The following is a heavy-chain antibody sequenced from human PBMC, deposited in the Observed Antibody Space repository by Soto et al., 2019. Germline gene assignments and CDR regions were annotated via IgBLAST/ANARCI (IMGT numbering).Heavy chain of an antibody. CDR2: ISYDGSNK. CDR1: GFTFSSYA. CDR3: ARSYYDSSGYYYTPLPSEYFQH. J-gene: IGHJ1*01. Sequence: PGGSLRLSCAASGFTFSSYAMHGVRQAPGKGLEWVAVISYDGSNKYYADSVKGRFTISRDNSKNTLYLQMNSLRAEDTAVYYCARSYYDSSGYYYTPLPSEYFQHWGQGTLVTVSS. V-gene: IGHV3-30-3*01. D-gene: IGHD3-22*01.